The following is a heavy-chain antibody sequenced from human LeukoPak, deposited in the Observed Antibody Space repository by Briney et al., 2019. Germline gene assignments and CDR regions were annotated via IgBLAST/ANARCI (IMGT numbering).Heavy chain of an antibody. D-gene: IGHD3-22*01. J-gene: IGHJ1*01. CDR2: ISAYNGNT. V-gene: IGHV1-18*01. CDR1: GYTFTSYG. CDR3: GTIFYYYDSSGLIQH. Sequence: ASVKVSCKASGYTFTSYGISWVRQAPGQGLEWMGWISAYNGNTNYAQKLQGRVTMTTDTSTSTAYMELRSLRSDDTAVYYCGTIFYYYDSSGLIQHWGQGTLVTVSS.